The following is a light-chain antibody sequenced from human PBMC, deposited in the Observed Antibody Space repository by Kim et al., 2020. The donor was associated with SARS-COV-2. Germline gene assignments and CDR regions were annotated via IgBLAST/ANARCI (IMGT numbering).Light chain of an antibody. J-gene: IGKJ4*01. V-gene: IGKV3-15*01. CDR2: GSS. CDR1: ESISNY. Sequence: EIVMTQSLATVSVSPGERATLSCRASESISNYLAWYQVKPGQAPRLLIYGSSVRATGITPRYSGSGSGTEFTLTISSLQSEDFALYYCQQYNEWPLLTFGGGTKVDIK. CDR3: QQYNEWPLLT.